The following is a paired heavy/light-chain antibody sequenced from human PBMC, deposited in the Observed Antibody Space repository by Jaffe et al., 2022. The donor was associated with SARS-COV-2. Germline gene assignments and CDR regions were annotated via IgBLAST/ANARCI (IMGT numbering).Light chain of an antibody. Sequence: DIQMTQSPSTLSASVGDRVTITCRASQSISSWLAWYQQKPGKAPKLLIYMASTLETGVPSRFSGSGSGTEFTLTISSLQPDDFSTYYCQHLGTFGQGTKVAI. CDR1: QSISSW. V-gene: IGKV1-5*03. CDR3: QHLGT. J-gene: IGKJ1*01. CDR2: MAS.
Heavy chain of an antibody. D-gene: IGHD3-9*01. Sequence: QVQLQESGPGLVKPSETLSLTCTVSGDSISTYYWSWIRQPPGKGLEWIGYIYYSGDTDYNPSLKSRVTMSVDTSNKQFSLRLRSVTAADTAVYFCARGHRYYDVLTGYYNELFYFDYWGLGTLVTVSS. CDR2: IYYSGDT. J-gene: IGHJ4*02. CDR1: GDSISTYY. V-gene: IGHV4-59*01. CDR3: ARGHRYYDVLTGYYNELFYFDY.